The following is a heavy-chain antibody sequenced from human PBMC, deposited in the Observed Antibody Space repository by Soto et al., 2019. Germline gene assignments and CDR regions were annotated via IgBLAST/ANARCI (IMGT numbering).Heavy chain of an antibody. V-gene: IGHV4-39*01. CDR3: ARHRNSRRCGYWLDP. J-gene: IGHJ5*02. CDR2: MYYSGSI. CDR1: GDSITIPDYY. D-gene: IGHD4-4*01. Sequence: SETLSLTCDVSGDSITIPDYYWGWIRQPPGKGLEWIASMYYSGSIYSNPSLKSRLTISVDTSKNRFSLRLTSATAADTAIYYCARHRNSRRCGYWLDPWDQGPWVTLSS.